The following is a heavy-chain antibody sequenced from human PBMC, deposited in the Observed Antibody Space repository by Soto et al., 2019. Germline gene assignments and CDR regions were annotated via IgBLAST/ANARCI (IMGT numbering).Heavy chain of an antibody. Sequence: QVQLVESGGGVGQPGRSLRLSCAASGFTFSSYGMHWVRQAPGKGLEWVAVIWFDVNNRYYADSVKGRFTISRDNSKKTLYLQMNSLRAEDTAVYYCARTPVLSQWLVDYWGQGALVTVSS. D-gene: IGHD6-19*01. CDR1: GFTFSSYG. J-gene: IGHJ4*02. CDR3: ARTPVLSQWLVDY. V-gene: IGHV3-33*01. CDR2: IWFDVNNR.